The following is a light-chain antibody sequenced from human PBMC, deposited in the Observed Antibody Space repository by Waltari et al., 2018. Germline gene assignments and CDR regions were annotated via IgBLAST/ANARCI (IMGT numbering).Light chain of an antibody. CDR1: NIGSKS. CDR2: YGS. Sequence: SYVLTQPPSASEAPGKTARITCGGDNIGSKSVQWYKQKPGQAPVLVIYYGSDRPSGIPERFSGSNSGNTATLTISRIEVGDEAAYYCQVWDSNTDLVVFGGGTKLTVL. J-gene: IGLJ2*01. CDR3: QVWDSNTDLVV. V-gene: IGLV3-21*04.